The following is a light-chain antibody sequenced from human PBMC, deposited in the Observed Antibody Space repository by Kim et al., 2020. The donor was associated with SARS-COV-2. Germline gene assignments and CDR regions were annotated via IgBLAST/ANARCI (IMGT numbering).Light chain of an antibody. V-gene: IGKV1-5*01. CDR2: DAS. CDR3: QQYKSSPYT. CDR1: QSISSW. J-gene: IGKJ1*01. Sequence: GDRVTITCRASQSISSWLAWYQQKPGKAPKLLISDASSLESGVPSRFSGSGSGTEFTLTISSLQPDDFVSYYCQQYKSSPYTFGQGTKVDI.